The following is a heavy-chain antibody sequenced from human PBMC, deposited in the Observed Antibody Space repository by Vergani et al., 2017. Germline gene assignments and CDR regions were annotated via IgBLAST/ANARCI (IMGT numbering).Heavy chain of an antibody. Sequence: RLVQSGGGLAHPGGSLRLSCAASGLPVSGFAFNTYAMIWVRQAPGKGLEWVSGISATGDENTDYADSGKGRFTISRDNSKNMLYLQMNSLRAEDTAVYYCARLSYDTTPYLQGGYDCWGQGTLVSVSS. CDR2: ISATGDENT. CDR3: ARLSYDTTPYLQGGYDC. J-gene: IGHJ4*02. CDR1: GLPVSGFAFNTYA. V-gene: IGHV3-23*04. D-gene: IGHD3-22*01.